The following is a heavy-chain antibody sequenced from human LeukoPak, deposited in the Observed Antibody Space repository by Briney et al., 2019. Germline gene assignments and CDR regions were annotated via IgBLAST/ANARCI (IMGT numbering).Heavy chain of an antibody. V-gene: IGHV1-69*04. CDR3: ARVRCSSTSCYMGQYNWFDP. CDR1: GGTFSSYA. Sequence: SVKVSCTASGGTFSSYAISWVRQAPGQGLEWMGRIIPILGIANYAQKFQGRVTITADKSTSTAYMELSSLRSEDTAVYYCARVRCSSTSCYMGQYNWFDPWGQGTLVTVSS. CDR2: IIPILGIA. J-gene: IGHJ5*02. D-gene: IGHD2-2*02.